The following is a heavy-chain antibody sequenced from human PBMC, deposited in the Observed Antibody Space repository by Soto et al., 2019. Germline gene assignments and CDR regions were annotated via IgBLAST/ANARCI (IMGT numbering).Heavy chain of an antibody. Sequence: QVHLVESGGGLVKPGGSLRLSCAASGFTFSDYQMSWIRQAPGKGLEWVSCIGSSGLSVYYEDSVKGRFTISRDNANNALYLEMNSLRAEESAVYYCARELRQLLSHNYYYYYLDVWGKGTTVSVSS. CDR3: ARELRQLLSHNYYYYYLDV. D-gene: IGHD2-2*01. CDR2: IGSSGLSV. J-gene: IGHJ6*03. CDR1: GFTFSDYQ. V-gene: IGHV3-11*01.